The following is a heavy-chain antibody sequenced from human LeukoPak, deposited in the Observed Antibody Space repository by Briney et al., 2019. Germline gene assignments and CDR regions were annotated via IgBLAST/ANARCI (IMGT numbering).Heavy chain of an antibody. CDR2: IYYSGST. V-gene: IGHV4-39*01. CDR3: ARHAVRAAAGTNFNWFDP. J-gene: IGHJ5*02. Sequence: KPSETLSPTCTVSGGSISSSSYYWGWIRQPPGKGLEWIGSIYYSGSTYYNPSLKSRVTISVDTSKNQFSLKLSSVTAADTAVYYCARHAVRAAAGTNFNWFDPWGQGTLVTVSS. CDR1: GGSISSSSYY. D-gene: IGHD6-13*01.